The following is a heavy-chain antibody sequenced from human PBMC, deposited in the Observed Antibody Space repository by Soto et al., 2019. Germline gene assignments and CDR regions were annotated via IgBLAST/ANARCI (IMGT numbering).Heavy chain of an antibody. CDR1: GFTFDDYA. D-gene: IGHD5-18*01. J-gene: IGHJ4*02. V-gene: IGHV3-9*01. CDR3: AKEGYSYGYVYLDY. CDR2: ISWNSGSI. Sequence: EVQLVESGGGLVQPGRSLRLSCAASGFTFDDYAMHWVRQAPGKGLEWVSGISWNSGSIGYADSVKGRFTISRDNAKNSPYLQMNSLRAEDTALYYCAKEGYSYGYVYLDYWGQGTLVTVSS.